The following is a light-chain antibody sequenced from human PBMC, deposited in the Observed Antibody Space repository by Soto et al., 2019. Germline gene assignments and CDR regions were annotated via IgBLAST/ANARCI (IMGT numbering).Light chain of an antibody. Sequence: EIVMTQSPATLSVSPGERATLSCRASQSVSSNLAWYQQKPGQPPRLLIYGASTRATGSPARFSGSGSGTEFTLTISSLQSEDFAVYYCQQYNNWPYTFGQGTKLEIK. J-gene: IGKJ2*01. CDR1: QSVSSN. CDR3: QQYNNWPYT. V-gene: IGKV3-15*01. CDR2: GAS.